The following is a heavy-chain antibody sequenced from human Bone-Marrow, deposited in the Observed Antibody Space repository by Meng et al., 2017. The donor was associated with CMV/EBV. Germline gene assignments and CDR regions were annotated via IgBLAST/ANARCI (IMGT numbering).Heavy chain of an antibody. CDR1: GASISGYY. V-gene: IGHV4-59*01. Sequence: SETLSLTCSVSGASISGYYWGWIRQSPGKGLEWITYVYYGGVTKYNPSLENRVAISADTSKNQFSLNLSSVTAADTAVYYCARVGGDYYDSSGYFPYYFDSWGQGTLVTVSS. CDR3: ARVGGDYYDSSGYFPYYFDS. D-gene: IGHD3-22*01. J-gene: IGHJ4*02. CDR2: VYYGGVT.